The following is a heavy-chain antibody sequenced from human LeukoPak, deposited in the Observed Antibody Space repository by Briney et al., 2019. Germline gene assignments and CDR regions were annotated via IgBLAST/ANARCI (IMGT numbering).Heavy chain of an antibody. CDR2: IYYSGST. Sequence: SETLSLTCTVSGGSISSSSYYWSWIRQPPGKGLEWIGYIYYSGSTNYNPSLKSRVTISVDTSKNQFSLKLSSVTAADTAVYYCARIAAAGGFDCWGQGTLVTVSS. CDR1: GGSISSSSYY. D-gene: IGHD6-13*01. V-gene: IGHV4-61*01. J-gene: IGHJ4*02. CDR3: ARIAAAGGFDC.